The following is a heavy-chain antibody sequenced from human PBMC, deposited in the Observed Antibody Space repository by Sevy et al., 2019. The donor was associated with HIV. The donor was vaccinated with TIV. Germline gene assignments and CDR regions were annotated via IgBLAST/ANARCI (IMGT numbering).Heavy chain of an antibody. CDR3: ATTSTPLYYYALDV. D-gene: IGHD2-15*01. CDR2: IYSGGNT. CDR1: EFTVSSKY. Sequence: GGSLRLSCAASEFTVSSKYMSWVRQAPGKGLEWVSVIYSGGNTYYADSVKGRFTISRDISKNTLYLQMNSLIAEDTAIYYCATTSTPLYYYALDVWGQGTTVTVSS. V-gene: IGHV3-53*03. J-gene: IGHJ6*02.